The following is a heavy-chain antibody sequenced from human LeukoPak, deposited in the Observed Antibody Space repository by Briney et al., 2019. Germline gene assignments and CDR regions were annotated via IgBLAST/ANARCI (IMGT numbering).Heavy chain of an antibody. V-gene: IGHV4-34*01. CDR3: ARGLEWLVPNY. Sequence: SETLSLTCAVYGGSFSGYYWSWIRQPPGKGLEWIGEINHSGSTNYNPSLKSRVTISVDTSKNQFSLKLSSVTAADTAAYYCARGLEWLVPNYWGQGTLVTVSS. CDR2: INHSGST. D-gene: IGHD6-19*01. J-gene: IGHJ4*02. CDR1: GGSFSGYY.